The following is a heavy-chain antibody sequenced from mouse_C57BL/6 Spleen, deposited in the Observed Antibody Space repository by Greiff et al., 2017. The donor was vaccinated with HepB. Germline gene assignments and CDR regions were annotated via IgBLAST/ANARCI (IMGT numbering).Heavy chain of an antibody. Sequence: EVMLVESGGGLVQPGGSLSLSCAASGFTFTDYYMSWVRQPPGKALEWLGFIRNKANGYTTEYSASVKGRFTISRDNSQSILYLQMNALRAEDSATYYCARKVVADAMDYWGQGTSVTVSS. D-gene: IGHD1-1*01. CDR3: ARKVVADAMDY. CDR1: GFTFTDYY. CDR2: IRNKANGYTT. V-gene: IGHV7-3*01. J-gene: IGHJ4*01.